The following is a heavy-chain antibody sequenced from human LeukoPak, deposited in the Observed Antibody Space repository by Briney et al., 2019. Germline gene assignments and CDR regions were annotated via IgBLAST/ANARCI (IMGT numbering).Heavy chain of an antibody. D-gene: IGHD1-26*01. CDR3: AIGGRMGATTPFDY. V-gene: IGHV3-23*01. Sequence: PGGTLRLSCAASGLTFSSYGMSWVRQAPGKGLEWVSAISGSGGSTYYADSVKGRFTISRDNSKNTLYLQMNSLRAEDTAVYYCAIGGRMGATTPFDYWGQGTLVTVSS. CDR1: GLTFSSYG. CDR2: ISGSGGST. J-gene: IGHJ4*02.